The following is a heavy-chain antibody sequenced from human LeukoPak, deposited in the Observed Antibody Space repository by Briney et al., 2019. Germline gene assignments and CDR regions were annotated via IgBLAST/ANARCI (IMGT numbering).Heavy chain of an antibody. Sequence: GGSLRLSCAASGFTFSSYWMSWVRQAPGKGLEWVAVISYDGSNKYYADSVKGRFTISRDNSKNTLYLQMNSLRAEDTAVYYCARLYSKSDYYYYMDVWGKGTTVTVSS. V-gene: IGHV3-30*03. CDR3: ARLYSKSDYYYYMDV. CDR2: ISYDGSNK. D-gene: IGHD4-11*01. CDR1: GFTFSSYW. J-gene: IGHJ6*03.